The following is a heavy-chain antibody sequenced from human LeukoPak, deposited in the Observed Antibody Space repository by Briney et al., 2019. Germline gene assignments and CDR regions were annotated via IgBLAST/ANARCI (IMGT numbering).Heavy chain of an antibody. J-gene: IGHJ5*02. CDR1: GDSISSYY. V-gene: IGHV4-4*07. Sequence: SETLSLTCTVPGDSISSYYWSWIRQPAGKGLEWIGRIYTSGSTNYNPSLKSRVTMSVDTSKNQFSLKLSSVTAADTAVYYCARDPWFGELFRASWFDPWGQGTLVTVSS. CDR2: IYTSGST. D-gene: IGHD3-10*01. CDR3: ARDPWFGELFRASWFDP.